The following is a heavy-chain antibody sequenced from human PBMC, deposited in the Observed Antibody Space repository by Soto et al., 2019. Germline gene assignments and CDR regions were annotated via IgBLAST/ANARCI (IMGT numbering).Heavy chain of an antibody. CDR3: ARERLSTSRRDGMDV. D-gene: IGHD6-25*01. Sequence: GGSLRLSCAASGFTFSSYSMNWVRQAPGKGLEWVSSISSSSSYIYYADSVKGRFTISRDNAKNSLYLQMNSLRAEDTAVYYCARERLSTSRRDGMDVWGQGTTVTVS. CDR2: ISSSSSYI. CDR1: GFTFSSYS. J-gene: IGHJ6*02. V-gene: IGHV3-21*01.